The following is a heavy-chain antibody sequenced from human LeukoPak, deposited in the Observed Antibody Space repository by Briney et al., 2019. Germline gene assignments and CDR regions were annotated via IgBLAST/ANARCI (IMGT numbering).Heavy chain of an antibody. Sequence: ASVKVSCKASGGTFSSYAISWVRQAPGQGLEWMGGIIPIFGTAIYAQRFQGRVTITAGESTSTAYMELSSLRSEDTAVYYCAADPDTAMEGPYYFDYWGQGTLVTVSS. CDR3: AADPDTAMEGPYYFDY. CDR2: IIPIFGTA. V-gene: IGHV1-69*13. J-gene: IGHJ4*02. D-gene: IGHD5-18*01. CDR1: GGTFSSYA.